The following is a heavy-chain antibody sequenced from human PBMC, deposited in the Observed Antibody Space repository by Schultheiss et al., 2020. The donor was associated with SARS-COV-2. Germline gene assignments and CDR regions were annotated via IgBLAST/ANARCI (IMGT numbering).Heavy chain of an antibody. CDR3: ARVGPAAVPYFDN. CDR2: IYTSGST. D-gene: IGHD2-2*01. V-gene: IGHV4-4*07. Sequence: SETLSLTCTVSGGSISSYYWSWIRQPAGKGLEWIGRIYTSGSTNYNPSLKSRVIMSLDTSKNQFSLRLTSVTTADTALYYCARVGPAAVPYFDNWGQGTLVTVSS. CDR1: GGSISSYY. J-gene: IGHJ4*02.